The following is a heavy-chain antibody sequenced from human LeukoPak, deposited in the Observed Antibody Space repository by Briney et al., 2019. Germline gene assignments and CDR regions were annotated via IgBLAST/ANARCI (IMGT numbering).Heavy chain of an antibody. CDR2: IYYSGST. CDR3: ARHARRGCSSGWYLDY. V-gene: IGHV4-39*01. D-gene: IGHD6-19*01. CDR1: GGSISSSSYY. J-gene: IGHJ4*02. Sequence: SETLSLTCTVSGGSISSSSYYWGWIRQPPGEGLEWIGSIYYSGSTYYNPSLKSRVTISVDTSKNQFSLKLSSVTAADTAVYYCARHARRGCSSGWYLDYWGQGTLVTVSS.